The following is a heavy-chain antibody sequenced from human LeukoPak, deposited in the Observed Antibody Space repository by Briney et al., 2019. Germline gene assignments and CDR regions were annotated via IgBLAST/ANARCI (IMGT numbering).Heavy chain of an antibody. V-gene: IGHV4-59*08. CDR3: ARKQLPGDAFDI. Sequence: SETLSLTCTISGGSVSDYYWSWIRQSPGKGLEWIGYIYHTGSTSYSPSLKSRVTISADTSQNQFSLKLSSVTAADTAVYYCARKQLPGDAFDIWGQGTMVTVSS. CDR2: IYHTGST. D-gene: IGHD1-1*01. CDR1: GGSVSDYY. J-gene: IGHJ3*02.